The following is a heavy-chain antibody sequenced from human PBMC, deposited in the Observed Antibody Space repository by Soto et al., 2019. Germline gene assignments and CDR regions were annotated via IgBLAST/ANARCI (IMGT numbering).Heavy chain of an antibody. CDR3: AKEDRLEGGSQDFDY. V-gene: IGHV3-30*18. CDR1: GFTFSSYG. Sequence: QVQLVESGGGVVQPGRSPRLSCAASGFTFSSYGMHWVRQAPGKGLEWVAVISYDGSNKYYADSVKGRFTISRDDSKNTLYLQMNSRRAEDRAVYYCAKEDRLEGGSQDFDYWGQGTLVTVSS. D-gene: IGHD1-1*01. CDR2: ISYDGSNK. J-gene: IGHJ4*02.